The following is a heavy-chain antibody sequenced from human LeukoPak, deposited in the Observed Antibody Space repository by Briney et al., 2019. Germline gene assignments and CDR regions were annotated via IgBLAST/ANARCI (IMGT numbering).Heavy chain of an antibody. D-gene: IGHD2-21*01. V-gene: IGHV3-53*01. CDR1: GFTVSAYA. CDR2: IHYDGKI. J-gene: IGHJ4*02. CDR3: ASGDGYLQPY. Sequence: GGSLRLSCAASGFTVSAYAMAWVRQAPGKGLEWVSIIHYDGKIRYAGSVGGRFTIYRDDSENTLFLQMNSLRVDDTAVYFCASGDGYLQPYWGQGTLVTVSS.